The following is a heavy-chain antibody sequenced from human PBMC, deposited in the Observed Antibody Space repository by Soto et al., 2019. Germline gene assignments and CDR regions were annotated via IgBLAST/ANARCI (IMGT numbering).Heavy chain of an antibody. CDR2: IVVGSGNT. CDR1: RFTFTSSA. V-gene: IGHV1-58*01. D-gene: IGHD3-16*01. CDR3: AADAVLGAFDI. Sequence: GASEKVSLKASRFTFTSSAVQWVRQARGQRIEWIGWIVVGSGNTNYAQKFQERVTITRDMSTSTAYMELSSLRSEDTAVYYCAADAVLGAFDIWGQGTMVTVSS. J-gene: IGHJ3*02.